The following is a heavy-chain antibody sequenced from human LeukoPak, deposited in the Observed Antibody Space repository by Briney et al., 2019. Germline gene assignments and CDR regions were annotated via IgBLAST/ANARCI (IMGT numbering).Heavy chain of an antibody. CDR3: ARRDGYNYPDDY. CDR2: INHSGST. Sequence: SETLSLTCAVYGGSFSGYYWSWIRQPPGKGLEWIGEINHSGSTNYNPSLKSRVTISVDTSKNQFSLRLSSVTAADTAVYYCARRDGYNYPDDYWGQGTLVTVSS. V-gene: IGHV4-34*01. CDR1: GGSFSGYY. D-gene: IGHD5-24*01. J-gene: IGHJ4*02.